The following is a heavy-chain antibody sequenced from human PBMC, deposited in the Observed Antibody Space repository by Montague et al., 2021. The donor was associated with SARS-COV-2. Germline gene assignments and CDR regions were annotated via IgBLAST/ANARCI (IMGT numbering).Heavy chain of an antibody. CDR1: GGSISSYY. CDR3: ARHDNSGTYPMDV. J-gene: IGHJ6*02. D-gene: IGHD3-10*01. Sequence: SETLSLTCTVSGGSISSYYWTWIRQPPGKGLESIGYIYHNGSTKYNPSLKSRVTISVDTSKNQFSLKLSSVSVAYTAVYYCARHDNSGTYPMDVWGQGTTVTVSS. V-gene: IGHV4-59*01. CDR2: IYHNGST.